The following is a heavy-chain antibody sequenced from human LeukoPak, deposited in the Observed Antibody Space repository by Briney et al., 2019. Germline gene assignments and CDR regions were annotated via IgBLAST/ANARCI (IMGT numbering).Heavy chain of an antibody. Sequence: GGSLRLSCAGSGFIFSNYAMSCVRQAPGKGLEWVSSITGSGDSTYYADSVKGRFTISRDNSKSALYLQMNSLRAEDTAVYHCAIHDSSGWYFFWGQGTLVTVSS. J-gene: IGHJ4*02. CDR2: ITGSGDST. CDR3: AIHDSSGWYFF. V-gene: IGHV3-23*01. D-gene: IGHD6-19*01. CDR1: GFIFSNYA.